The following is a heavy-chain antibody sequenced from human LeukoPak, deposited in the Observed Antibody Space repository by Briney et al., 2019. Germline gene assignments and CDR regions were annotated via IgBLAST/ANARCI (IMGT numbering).Heavy chain of an antibody. J-gene: IGHJ4*02. CDR1: GGSISSYY. Sequence: PSETLSLTCTVSGGSISSYYWSWIRQPAGKGLEWIGRIYTSGSTNYNPSLKSRVIVSVDTSKNQFSLKLSSVTTADTAIYYCASSRRGYTSGWFFDYWGQGALVTVSS. D-gene: IGHD6-13*01. V-gene: IGHV4-4*07. CDR3: ASSRRGYTSGWFFDY. CDR2: IYTSGST.